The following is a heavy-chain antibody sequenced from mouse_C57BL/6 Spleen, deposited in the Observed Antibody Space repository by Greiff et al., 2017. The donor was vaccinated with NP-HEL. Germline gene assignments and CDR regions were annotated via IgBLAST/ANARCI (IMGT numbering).Heavy chain of an antibody. Sequence: EVKVVESGGGLVKPGGSLKLSCAASGFTFSSYAMSWVRQTPEKRLEWVATISDGGSYTYYPDNVKGRFTISRDNAKNNLYLQMSHLKSEDTAMYYCARDRVPLYFDYWGQGTTLTVSS. J-gene: IGHJ2*01. CDR2: ISDGGSYT. CDR3: ARDRVPLYFDY. V-gene: IGHV5-4*01. D-gene: IGHD5-1*01. CDR1: GFTFSSYA.